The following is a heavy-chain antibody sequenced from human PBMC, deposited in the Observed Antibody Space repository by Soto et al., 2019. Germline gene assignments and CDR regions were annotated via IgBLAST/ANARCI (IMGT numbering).Heavy chain of an antibody. Sequence: GSLRLSCAASGFTFSRYAMSWVRQAPGKGPEWVSAISGSGGSTYYADSVKGRFTISRDNSKNTLYLQMNSLRAEDTAVYYCAKDRLAARRPPDYWGQGTLVTVSS. CDR3: AKDRLAARRPPDY. D-gene: IGHD6-6*01. J-gene: IGHJ4*02. CDR1: GFTFSRYA. CDR2: ISGSGGST. V-gene: IGHV3-23*01.